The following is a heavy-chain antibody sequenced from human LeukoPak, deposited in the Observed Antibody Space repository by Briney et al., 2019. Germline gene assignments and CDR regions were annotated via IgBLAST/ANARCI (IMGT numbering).Heavy chain of an antibody. Sequence: PSETLSLTCTVSGGSISSYYWSWIRQPPGKGLEWIGYIYYTGSTNYSPSLKSRVTISVDTSKNQFSLKLSSVTAADTAVYYCARVDDSDYWGQGTLVTVSS. D-gene: IGHD3-9*01. J-gene: IGHJ4*02. CDR3: ARVDDSDY. V-gene: IGHV4-59*12. CDR2: IYYTGST. CDR1: GGSISSYY.